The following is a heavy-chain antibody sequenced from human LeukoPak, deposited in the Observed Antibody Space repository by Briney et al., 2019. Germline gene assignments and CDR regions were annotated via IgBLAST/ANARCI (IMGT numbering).Heavy chain of an antibody. CDR2: IIPIFGTA. D-gene: IGHD3-22*01. Sequence: GASVKVSCKASGGTFSSYAISWVRQAPGQGLEWMGGIIPIFGTANYAQKFQGRVTITADESTSTAYMELSSLRSEDTAVYYCARLDYYDSSGYFPISDWFDPWGQGTLVTVSS. V-gene: IGHV1-69*13. CDR3: ARLDYYDSSGYFPISDWFDP. J-gene: IGHJ5*02. CDR1: GGTFSSYA.